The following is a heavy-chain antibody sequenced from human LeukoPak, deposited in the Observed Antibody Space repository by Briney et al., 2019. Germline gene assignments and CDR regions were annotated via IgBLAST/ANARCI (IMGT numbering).Heavy chain of an antibody. CDR3: ASPIGYSSTAKGFDI. CDR1: GYSFTSYW. D-gene: IGHD6-19*01. CDR2: IYPGDSDT. Sequence: GESLKISCKGSGYSFTSYWIGWVRQMPGKGLEWMGIIYPGDSDTRYSPSFQGQVTISADKSISTAYLQWSSLKASDSAMYYCASPIGYSSTAKGFDIWGQGTMVTVSS. V-gene: IGHV5-51*01. J-gene: IGHJ3*02.